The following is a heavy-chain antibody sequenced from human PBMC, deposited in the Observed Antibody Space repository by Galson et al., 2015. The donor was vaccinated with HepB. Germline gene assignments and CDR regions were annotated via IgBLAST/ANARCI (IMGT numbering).Heavy chain of an antibody. CDR2: ISSSSSYI. D-gene: IGHD3-10*01. Sequence: SLRLSCAASGFTFSSYSMNWVRQAPGKGLEWVSSISSSSSYIYYADSVKGRFTISRDNAKNSLYLQMNSLRAEDTAVYYCARAPSSNYYGSGSYWHDAFDIWGQGTMVTVSS. J-gene: IGHJ3*02. CDR1: GFTFSSYS. V-gene: IGHV3-21*01. CDR3: ARAPSSNYYGSGSYWHDAFDI.